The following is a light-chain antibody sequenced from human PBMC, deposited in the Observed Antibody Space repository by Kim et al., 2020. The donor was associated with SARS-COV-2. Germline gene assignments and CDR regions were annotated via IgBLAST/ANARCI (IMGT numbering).Light chain of an antibody. Sequence: GQSITIYCAGTSSDIGDYNYVSWDQQHPGKAPELMICDVSRRPSGISNRFSGSKSGNTASLTISGRQADDEADYYCGSYTSTSTWVFGGGTQLTVL. CDR3: GSYTSTSTWV. CDR1: SSDIGDYNY. CDR2: DVS. J-gene: IGLJ3*02. V-gene: IGLV2-14*03.